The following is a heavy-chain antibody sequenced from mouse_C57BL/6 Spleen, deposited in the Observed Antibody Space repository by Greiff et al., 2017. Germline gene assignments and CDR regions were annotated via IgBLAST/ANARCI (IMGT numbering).Heavy chain of an antibody. J-gene: IGHJ4*01. Sequence: VKLMESGPGLVQPSQRLSITCPVSGFSLPRYGVHWVRQSPGKGLAWLGVIWSGGSTDYNAAFISRLSISKDNSKSQVFFKMNSLQADDTAIYYCASLYDGYYVGARDYWGQGTSGTVSS. CDR2: IWSGGST. D-gene: IGHD2-3*01. CDR3: ASLYDGYYVGARDY. CDR1: GFSLPRYG. V-gene: IGHV2-2*01.